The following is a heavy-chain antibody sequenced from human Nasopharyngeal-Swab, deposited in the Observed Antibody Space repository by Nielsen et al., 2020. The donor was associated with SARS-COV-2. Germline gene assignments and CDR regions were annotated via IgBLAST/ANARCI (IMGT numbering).Heavy chain of an antibody. Sequence: GESLKISCAASGFTFSSYWMSWVRQAPGKGLEWVANIKQDGSEKYYVDSVKGRFTTSRDNAKNSLYLQMNSLRAEDTAVYYCARATYYDFWSGPDYYYYGMDVWGQGTTVTVSS. CDR1: GFTFSSYW. CDR2: IKQDGSEK. J-gene: IGHJ6*02. CDR3: ARATYYDFWSGPDYYYYGMDV. D-gene: IGHD3-3*01. V-gene: IGHV3-7*03.